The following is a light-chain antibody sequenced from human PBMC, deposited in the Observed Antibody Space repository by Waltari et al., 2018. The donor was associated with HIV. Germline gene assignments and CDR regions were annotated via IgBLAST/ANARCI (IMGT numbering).Light chain of an antibody. J-gene: IGLJ3*02. CDR3: AAWDASLNGVV. CDR2: TNN. CDR1: NSNIRSNT. Sequence: QSVLTQPPSASGTPGQRVTISCSGSNSNIRSNTVNWYQQLPGTAPKLLIYTNNQRPSGVPDRFSGSKSGTSASLAISRLQSEDEADYYCAAWDASLNGVVFGGGTRLTVL. V-gene: IGLV1-44*01.